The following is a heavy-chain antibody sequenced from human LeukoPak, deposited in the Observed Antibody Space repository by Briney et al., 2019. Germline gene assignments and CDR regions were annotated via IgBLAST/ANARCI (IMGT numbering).Heavy chain of an antibody. Sequence: SETLSLTCTVSGYSISSGHYWAWIRQSPEKGLEWIASMFHSGSTYYNPSLKSRVTTSADTSKNEFSLTLSSVTAADTAVYYCARAGTNLGDYDYWGQGTLVTVSS. CDR1: GYSISSGHY. J-gene: IGHJ4*02. CDR2: MFHSGST. V-gene: IGHV4-38-2*02. D-gene: IGHD4-17*01. CDR3: ARAGTNLGDYDY.